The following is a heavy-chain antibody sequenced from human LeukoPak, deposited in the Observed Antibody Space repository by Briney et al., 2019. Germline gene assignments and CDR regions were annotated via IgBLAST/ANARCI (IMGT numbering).Heavy chain of an antibody. CDR1: GDSISSYY. CDR2: TYSSGST. Sequence: SETLSLTCSVSGDSISSYYWTWIRQPPGVGLEWIGYTYSSGSTNYNPSLKSRVTISVDTSKNQFSLNLSSVTAADTAIYYCARTFTGTHYYYIDVWGKGTTVTVSS. CDR3: ARTFTGTHYYYIDV. V-gene: IGHV4-59*08. J-gene: IGHJ6*03. D-gene: IGHD1-7*01.